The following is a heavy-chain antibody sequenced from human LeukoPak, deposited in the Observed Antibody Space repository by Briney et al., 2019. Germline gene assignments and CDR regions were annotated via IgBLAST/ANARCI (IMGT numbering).Heavy chain of an antibody. V-gene: IGHV3-53*01. J-gene: IGHJ4*02. CDR1: EFXVSSNY. Sequence: GGSLRLSCAASEFXVSSNYISWVRQAPGKGLEWVSVIYSGGTTYYGDSVKGRFTISRDNSKNTLNLQMNSLRAEDTAVYYCARGFITSYFDYWGQGTLVTVSS. CDR2: IYSGGTT. D-gene: IGHD1-20*01. CDR3: ARGFITSYFDY.